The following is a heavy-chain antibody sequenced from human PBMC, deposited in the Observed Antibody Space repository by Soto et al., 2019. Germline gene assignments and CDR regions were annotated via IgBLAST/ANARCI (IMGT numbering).Heavy chain of an antibody. V-gene: IGHV4-30-4*01. D-gene: IGHD4-17*01. CDR3: ARDDGDYVGWFDP. CDR2: IYSSGST. J-gene: IGHJ5*02. CDR1: GGSISSGAYS. Sequence: QVQLQESGPGLVKASQTLSLTCTVSGGSISSGAYSWSWIRQPPGKGLEWIGYIYSSGSTYYNPSLKSRVTISVDTSKNQFSLKLSSVTAADTAVYYCARDDGDYVGWFDPWGQGTLLTVSS.